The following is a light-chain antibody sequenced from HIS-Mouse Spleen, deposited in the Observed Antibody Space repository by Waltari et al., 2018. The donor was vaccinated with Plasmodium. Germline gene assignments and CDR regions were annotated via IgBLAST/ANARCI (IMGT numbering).Light chain of an antibody. CDR3: QQYGSSSWT. J-gene: IGKJ1*01. V-gene: IGKV3-20*01. CDR2: GAS. CDR1: QSVSSSY. Sequence: DIVLMQSPGTLSLSPGARATLSCRASQSVSSSYLAWYQQKPGQAPRLLIYGASSRATGIPDRFSGIGSGTDFTLTISRLEPEDFAVYYCQQYGSSSWTFGQGTKVEIK.